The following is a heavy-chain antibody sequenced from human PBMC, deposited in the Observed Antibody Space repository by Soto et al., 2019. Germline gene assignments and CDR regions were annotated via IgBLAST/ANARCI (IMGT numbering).Heavy chain of an antibody. Sequence: QVQLVQSGAEVKKPGSSVKVSCKASGGTFSSYAISWVRQAPGQGLEWMGGIIPIFGTANYAQKFQGRVTITADESTSTAYMELSSLRSEDTAVYYCAREGGKPDLAYCGGDCSPVGYYYGMDVWGQGTTVTVSS. CDR1: GGTFSSYA. D-gene: IGHD2-21*02. V-gene: IGHV1-69*01. J-gene: IGHJ6*02. CDR2: IIPIFGTA. CDR3: AREGGKPDLAYCGGDCSPVGYYYGMDV.